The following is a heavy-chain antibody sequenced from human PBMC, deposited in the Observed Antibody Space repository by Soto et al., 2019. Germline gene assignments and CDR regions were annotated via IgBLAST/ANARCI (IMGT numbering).Heavy chain of an antibody. J-gene: IGHJ4*02. CDR2: INPNGGST. D-gene: IGHD6-6*01. Sequence: QVQLVQPGAEVKKPGPPWSFSFKESENFSTNSTLNWVRQAPGQGLEWIGIINPNGGSTNYAQNFQGRVTMTRDTSTSTVYMDLSSLRSEDTAVYYCTRGLASGDYWGQGTLITVSS. CDR3: TRGLASGDY. CDR1: ENFSTNST. V-gene: IGHV1-46*03.